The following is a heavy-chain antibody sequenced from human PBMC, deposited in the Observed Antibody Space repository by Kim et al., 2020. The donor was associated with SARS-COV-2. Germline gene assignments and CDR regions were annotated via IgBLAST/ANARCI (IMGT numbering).Heavy chain of an antibody. D-gene: IGHD2-2*01. CDR2: IGGTSNYI. J-gene: IGHJ6*01. CDR1: GFGFDTHS. CDR3: ARGGYWSSTSCYFYYY. Sequence: GGSLRLSCAASGFGFDTHSMNWVRQAPGKGLEWVSSIGGTSNYIYYADSVKGRFTISRDNAKNSLFLQMNSLRAEDTAVYYCARGGYWSSTSCYFYYY. V-gene: IGHV3-21*01.